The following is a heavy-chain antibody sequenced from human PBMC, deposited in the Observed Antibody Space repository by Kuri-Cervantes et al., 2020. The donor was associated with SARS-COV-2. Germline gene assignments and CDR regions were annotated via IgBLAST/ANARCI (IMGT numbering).Heavy chain of an antibody. D-gene: IGHD2/OR15-2a*01. Sequence: GGSLRLSCAASGFTFDDYAMHWVRQAPGKGLEWVSGISWNSGSIGYADSVKGRFTISRDNAKNSLYLQMNSLRAEDTAAYYCAKDPSTPYWGQGTLVTVSS. CDR1: GFTFDDYA. V-gene: IGHV3-9*01. J-gene: IGHJ4*02. CDR3: AKDPSTPY. CDR2: ISWNSGSI.